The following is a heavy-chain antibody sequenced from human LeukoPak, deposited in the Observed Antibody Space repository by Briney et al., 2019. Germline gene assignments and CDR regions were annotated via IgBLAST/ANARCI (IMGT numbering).Heavy chain of an antibody. CDR1: GYTFTGYY. CDR3: ARDEVGDPGAFDI. V-gene: IGHV1-2*02. Sequence: ASVKVSCKASGYTFTGYYMHWVRQAPVQGLEWMGWINPNSGGTNYAQKFQGRVTMTTDTSTSTAYMELRSLRSDDTAVYYCARDEVGDPGAFDIWGQGTMVTVSS. CDR2: INPNSGGT. D-gene: IGHD2-21*02. J-gene: IGHJ3*02.